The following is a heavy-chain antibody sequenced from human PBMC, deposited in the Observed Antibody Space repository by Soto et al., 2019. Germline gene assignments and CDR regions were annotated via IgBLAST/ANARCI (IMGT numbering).Heavy chain of an antibody. CDR3: AKVPVATNAFDI. CDR1: GFTFSSYA. J-gene: IGHJ3*02. Sequence: GGSLRLSCAASGFTFSSYAMSWVHQAPGKGLEWVSAISGSGGSTYYADSVKGRFTISRDNSKNTLYLQMNSLRAEDTAVYYCAKVPVATNAFDIWGQGTMVTVSS. D-gene: IGHD6-19*01. V-gene: IGHV3-23*01. CDR2: ISGSGGST.